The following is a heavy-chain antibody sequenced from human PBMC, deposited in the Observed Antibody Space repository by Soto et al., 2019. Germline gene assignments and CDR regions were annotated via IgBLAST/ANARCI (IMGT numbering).Heavy chain of an antibody. J-gene: IGHJ4*02. V-gene: IGHV5-51*01. Sequence: PGESLKISCKGSGYSFTSYWIGWVRQMPGKGLEWMGIIYPGDSDTRYSPSFQGQVTISADKSISTAYLQWSSLKASDTAMYYCARRADTAMDQYYFDYWGQGTLVTVSS. CDR1: GYSFTSYW. D-gene: IGHD5-18*01. CDR3: ARRADTAMDQYYFDY. CDR2: IYPGDSDT.